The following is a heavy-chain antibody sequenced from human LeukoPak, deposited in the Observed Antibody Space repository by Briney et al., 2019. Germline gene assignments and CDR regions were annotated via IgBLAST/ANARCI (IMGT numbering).Heavy chain of an antibody. CDR1: GFTFSSYA. J-gene: IGHJ4*02. V-gene: IGHV3-23*01. Sequence: GGSLRLSCGASGFTFSSYAMSWVRRAPGKGLEWVSVISGSGGSTYYADSVKGRFTISRDNPKNTLYLQMNSLRAEDTAVYYYAKDPSIYGVVSHFDYWGQGTLVTVSS. CDR2: ISGSGGST. D-gene: IGHD3-3*01. CDR3: AKDPSIYGVVSHFDY.